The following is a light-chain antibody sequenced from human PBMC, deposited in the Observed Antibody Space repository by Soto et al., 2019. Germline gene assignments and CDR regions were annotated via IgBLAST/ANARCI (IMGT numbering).Light chain of an antibody. CDR3: CSYAGAYRYV. CDR2: DVT. V-gene: IGLV2-8*01. Sequence: QSALTQPPSASGSPGQSVTISCTGTSSDVGTHGYVSWYQQHAGKAPKLVIYDVTKRPSGVPDRFSASKSGNTASLTISGLQAEDEADYFCCSYAGAYRYVFGSGTKLTVL. J-gene: IGLJ1*01. CDR1: SSDVGTHGY.